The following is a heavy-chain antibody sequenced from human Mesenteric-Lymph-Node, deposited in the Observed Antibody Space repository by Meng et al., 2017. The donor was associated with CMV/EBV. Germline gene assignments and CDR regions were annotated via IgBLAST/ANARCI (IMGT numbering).Heavy chain of an antibody. J-gene: IGHJ4*02. D-gene: IGHD6-13*01. CDR2: ISGSGDST. V-gene: IGHV3-23*01. Sequence: CAASGFTFSTHGMNWVRQAPGKGLEWVSSISGSGDSTYYADSVKGRSTISRDNSKNTLYLQMNSLRAEDTAVYYCAKSYSSSWGFDYWGQGTLVTVSS. CDR1: GFTFSTHG. CDR3: AKSYSSSWGFDY.